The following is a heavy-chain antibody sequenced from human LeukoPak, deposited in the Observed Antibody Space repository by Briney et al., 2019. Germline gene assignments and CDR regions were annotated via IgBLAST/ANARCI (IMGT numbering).Heavy chain of an antibody. CDR2: IYTSGST. CDR3: ARADTLYP. Sequence: SETLSLTCTVSSGSISSYHWSWIRQPAGKGLEWIGRIYTSGSTNYNPSLKSPGTMSVDTSTSRFSLKLSSVTAADTAVYYCARADTLYPWGQGTLVTASS. J-gene: IGHJ5*02. CDR1: SGSISSYH. V-gene: IGHV4-4*07. D-gene: IGHD2-2*02.